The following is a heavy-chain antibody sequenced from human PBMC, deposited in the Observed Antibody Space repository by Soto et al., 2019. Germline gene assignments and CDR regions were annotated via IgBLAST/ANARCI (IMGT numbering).Heavy chain of an antibody. CDR2: SYYSGST. D-gene: IGHD1-20*01. J-gene: IGHJ6*03. Sequence: QLQLQESGPGLVKPSETLSLTCTVSGGSISSSSYYWGWIRQPPGKGLEWIGSSYYSGSTYYNPSLKSRFTISLDTSKKQFNLKLRSVTSADTAVYYCARSLHAKITRYYYYEYMDVWGKGTTVTVSS. V-gene: IGHV4-39*01. CDR1: GGSISSSSYY. CDR3: ARSLHAKITRYYYYEYMDV.